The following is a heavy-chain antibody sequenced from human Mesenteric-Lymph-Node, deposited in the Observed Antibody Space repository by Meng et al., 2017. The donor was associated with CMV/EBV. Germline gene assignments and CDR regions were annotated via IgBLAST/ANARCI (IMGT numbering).Heavy chain of an antibody. CDR2: IYYSGST. Sequence: SGGSVSRGSYYWSWIRQPPGKGLECIGYIYYSGSTNYNPSLKSRVTISVDTSKNQFSLKLSSVTAADTAVYYCARAYSGYDAFYFDYWGQGTLVTVSS. D-gene: IGHD5-12*01. CDR1: GGSVSRGSYY. J-gene: IGHJ4*02. CDR3: ARAYSGYDAFYFDY. V-gene: IGHV4-61*01.